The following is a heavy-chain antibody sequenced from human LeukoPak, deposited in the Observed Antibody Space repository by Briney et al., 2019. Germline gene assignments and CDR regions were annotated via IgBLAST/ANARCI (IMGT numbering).Heavy chain of an antibody. D-gene: IGHD3-9*01. V-gene: IGHV3-30-3*01. CDR3: ARSGSVLRYFDWLTQDRDAFDI. Sequence: PGGSLRLSCAASGFTFSSYAMHWVRQAPGKGLEWVAVISYDGSNKYYADSVKGRFTISRDNSKNTLYLQMNSLRAEDTAVYYCARSGSVLRYFDWLTQDRDAFDIWGQGTVVTVSS. CDR1: GFTFSSYA. J-gene: IGHJ3*02. CDR2: ISYDGSNK.